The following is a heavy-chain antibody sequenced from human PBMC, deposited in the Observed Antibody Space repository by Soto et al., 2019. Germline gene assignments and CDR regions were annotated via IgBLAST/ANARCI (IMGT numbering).Heavy chain of an antibody. CDR2: IYWDNDK. CDR3: VHTRCGGDCLQSYSSHYYYGMDV. CDR1: GFSLNTGGLG. J-gene: IGHJ6*02. D-gene: IGHD2-21*02. V-gene: IGHV2-5*02. Sequence: QITLKESGPTLVKPTQTLTLTCTFSGFSLNTGGLGVGWIRQPPGKALEWLALIYWDNDKRYRPSLMSRLTITKDTSKNQVFLSMTNMDPVDAATYYCVHTRCGGDCLQSYSSHYYYGMDVWGQGTTVTVSS.